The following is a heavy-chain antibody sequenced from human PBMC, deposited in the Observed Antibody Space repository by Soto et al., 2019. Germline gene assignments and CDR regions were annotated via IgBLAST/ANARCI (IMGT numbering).Heavy chain of an antibody. J-gene: IGHJ5*02. V-gene: IGHV4-59*08. CDR2: INYSGST. Sequence: PSETLSLTCTVSGGSISRYYWSWIRQPPGKGLEWIGYINYSGSTNYNPSLKSRVTISIDTSKNQFSLKLSSVTAADTAVYYCARHLSVTSRGEFDPWGQGTLVTVSS. CDR1: GGSISRYY. CDR3: ARHLSVTSRGEFDP. D-gene: IGHD2-21*02.